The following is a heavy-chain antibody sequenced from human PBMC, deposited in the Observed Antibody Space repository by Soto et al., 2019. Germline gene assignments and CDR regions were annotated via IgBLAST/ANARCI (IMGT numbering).Heavy chain of an antibody. D-gene: IGHD2-2*01. J-gene: IGHJ4*02. CDR3: ARFHADIVVVPAAIDY. Sequence: GGSLRLSCAASGFTFSSYWMSWVRQAQGKGLEWVANIKQDGSEKYYVDSVKGRFTISRDNAKNSLYLQMNSLRAEDTAVYYCARFHADIVVVPAAIDYWGQGTLVTVSS. CDR2: IKQDGSEK. V-gene: IGHV3-7*01. CDR1: GFTFSSYW.